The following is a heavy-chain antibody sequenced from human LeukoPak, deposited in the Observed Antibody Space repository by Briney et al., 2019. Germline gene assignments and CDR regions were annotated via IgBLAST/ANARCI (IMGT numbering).Heavy chain of an antibody. V-gene: IGHV4-38-2*02. CDR1: GYSISSGYF. Sequence: SETLSLTCTVSGYSISSGYFWGWIRQPPGKGLEWIGSIYHSGSTSYNPSLKSRLTISVDTSKNQFSLKLNFVTAAHTAMYYCARMFRSSWYINWFDPWGQGTLVTVSS. CDR2: IYHSGST. J-gene: IGHJ5*02. CDR3: ARMFRSSWYINWFDP. D-gene: IGHD6-13*01.